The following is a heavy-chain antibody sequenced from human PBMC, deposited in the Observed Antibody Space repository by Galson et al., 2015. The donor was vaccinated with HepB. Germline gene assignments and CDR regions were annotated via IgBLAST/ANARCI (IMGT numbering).Heavy chain of an antibody. Sequence: QSGAEVKKPGESLRISCKGSGYSFTSYWISWVRQMPGKGLEWMERIDPSDSYTNYSPSFQGHVTISADKSISTAYLQWSSLKASDTAMYYCARHPYSSSWYGDYYYYYMDVWGKGTTVTVSS. V-gene: IGHV5-10-1*01. J-gene: IGHJ6*03. D-gene: IGHD6-13*01. CDR2: IDPSDSYT. CDR1: GYSFTSYW. CDR3: ARHPYSSSWYGDYYYYYMDV.